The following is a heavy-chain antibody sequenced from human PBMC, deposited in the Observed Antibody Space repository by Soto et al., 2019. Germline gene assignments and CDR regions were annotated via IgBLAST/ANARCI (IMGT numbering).Heavy chain of an antibody. V-gene: IGHV3-7*01. Sequence: GWSLRLSCAASVFTFSSYWMSWVRQAPGKGLEWVANIKQDGSEKYYVDSVKGRFTISRDNAKNSLYLQMNSLRAEDTAVYYCARDSSGSDDAFDIWGQGTMVTVSS. J-gene: IGHJ3*02. CDR3: ARDSSGSDDAFDI. CDR2: IKQDGSEK. CDR1: VFTFSSYW. D-gene: IGHD3-10*01.